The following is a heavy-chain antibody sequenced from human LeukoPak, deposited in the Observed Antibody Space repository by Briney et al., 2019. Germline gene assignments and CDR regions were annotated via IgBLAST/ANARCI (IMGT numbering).Heavy chain of an antibody. D-gene: IGHD3-3*01. CDR1: GGSISSYY. CDR2: IYYSGST. Sequence: SETLSLTCTVSGGSISSYYWSWIRQPPGKGLEWIGYIYYSGSTNYNPSLKSRVTISVDTSKIQFSLKLSSVTAADTAVYYCASLDFWSGYLSLEGDAFDIWGQGTMVTVSS. V-gene: IGHV4-59*01. J-gene: IGHJ3*02. CDR3: ASLDFWSGYLSLEGDAFDI.